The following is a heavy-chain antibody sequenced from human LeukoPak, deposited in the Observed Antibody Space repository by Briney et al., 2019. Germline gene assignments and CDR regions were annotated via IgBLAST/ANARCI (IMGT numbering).Heavy chain of an antibody. CDR2: VFHTGDT. V-gene: IGHV4-59*12. CDR1: GGSIRSYY. J-gene: IGHJ4*02. D-gene: IGHD3-22*01. Sequence: SETLSLTCTVSGGSIRSYYWSWIRQPPGKGLEWIGYVFHTGDTNYNPSLKSRVTISVDTSKNQFSLKLSSVTAADTAVYYCAREKARNYYDSSGYPGDLDYWGQGTLVTVSS. CDR3: AREKARNYYDSSGYPGDLDY.